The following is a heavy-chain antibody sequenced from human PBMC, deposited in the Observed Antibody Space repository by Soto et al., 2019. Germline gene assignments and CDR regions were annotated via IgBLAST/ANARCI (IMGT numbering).Heavy chain of an antibody. J-gene: IGHJ3*02. D-gene: IGHD3-3*01. Sequence: GASVKVSCKVSGYTLTELSMHWVRQAPGKGLEWMGGFDPEDGETIYAQKFQGRVTMTEDTSTDTAYMELSSLRSEDTAVYYCATDSRFLDFPSKVYAFDIWGQGTMVTVSS. CDR3: ATDSRFLDFPSKVYAFDI. CDR2: FDPEDGET. V-gene: IGHV1-24*01. CDR1: GYTLTELS.